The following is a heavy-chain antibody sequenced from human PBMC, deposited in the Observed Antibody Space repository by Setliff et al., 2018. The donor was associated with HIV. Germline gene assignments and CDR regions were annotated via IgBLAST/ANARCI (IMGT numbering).Heavy chain of an antibody. D-gene: IGHD3-10*01. CDR2: ISSSSSTI. Sequence: ETLSLTCTVSGGSFSSYSMNWVRQAPGKGLVWVSYISSSSSTIYYADSVKGRFTISRDNSKNTLFLQMNSLRPEDTAVYYCARDCRVGGVFTYGMDVWGQGTLVTVSS. CDR3: ARDCRVGGVFTYGMDV. J-gene: IGHJ6*02. V-gene: IGHV3-48*01. CDR1: GGSFSSYS.